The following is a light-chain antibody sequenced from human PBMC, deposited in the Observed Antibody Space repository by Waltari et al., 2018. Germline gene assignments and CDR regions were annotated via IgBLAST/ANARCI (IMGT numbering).Light chain of an antibody. CDR2: GAS. J-gene: IGKJ5*01. V-gene: IGKV3-20*01. Sequence: EIVLTQSPGALAFSPGDRVTLSCRASASISSGYVAWFQQKPGQPPRLLIYGASRRAAGIPDRFSGGGSGADYTLTISRLEPEDFAVYYCHQYDRTPPFTFGQGTRL. CDR3: HQYDRTPPFT. CDR1: ASISSGY.